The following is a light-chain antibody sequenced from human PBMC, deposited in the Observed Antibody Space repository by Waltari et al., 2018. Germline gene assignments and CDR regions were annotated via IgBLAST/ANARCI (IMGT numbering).Light chain of an antibody. CDR3: AAWDDSLSGWV. J-gene: IGLJ3*02. Sequence: QSVLTQPPSASGTPGQRVTISCSGSSSNIGSNYVYWYQQLPGTAPKLLIYRNKQRPSGLPDRFSCARSGTSASLAISGLRSEDEADYYCAAWDDSLSGWVFGGVTKLTVL. V-gene: IGLV1-47*01. CDR2: RNK. CDR1: SSNIGSNY.